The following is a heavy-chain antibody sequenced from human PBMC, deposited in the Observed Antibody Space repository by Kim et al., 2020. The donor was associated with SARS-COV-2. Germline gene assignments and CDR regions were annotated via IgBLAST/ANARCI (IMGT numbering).Heavy chain of an antibody. D-gene: IGHD1-26*01. J-gene: IGHJ5*02. V-gene: IGHV4-39*07. CDR2: IYYSGST. Sequence: SETLSLTCTVSGGSISSSSYYWGWIRQPPGKGLEWIGSIYYSGSTYYNPSLKSRVTISVDTSKNQFSLKLSSVTAADTAVYYCARDTGSIVGATKDWFDPWGQGTLVTVSS. CDR3: ARDTGSIVGATKDWFDP. CDR1: GGSISSSSYY.